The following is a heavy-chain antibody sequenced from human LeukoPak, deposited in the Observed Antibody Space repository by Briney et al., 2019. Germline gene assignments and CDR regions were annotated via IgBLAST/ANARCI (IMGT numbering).Heavy chain of an antibody. D-gene: IGHD2/OR15-2a*01. CDR3: ARGQTVSGAKYYFDF. CDR2: TRSMIYGVAP. CDR1: GFTFRCYG. Sequence: QSGGSLRLSCLTSGFTFRCYGLGWVRQAPGMGLEWVSYTRSMIYGVAPEYAASVRGRFSVSRDDSQSIAYLQMNNLNSEDTAIYYCARGQTVSGAKYYFDFWSPGTLVTVSS. V-gene: IGHV3-49*04. J-gene: IGHJ4*02.